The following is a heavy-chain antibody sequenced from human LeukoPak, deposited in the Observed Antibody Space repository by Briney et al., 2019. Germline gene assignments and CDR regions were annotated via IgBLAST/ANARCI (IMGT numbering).Heavy chain of an antibody. V-gene: IGHV1-18*01. Sequence: ASVKVSCKASGYTFTSYGISWVRQAPGQGLEWMGWISAYNGNTNYAQKLQGRVTMTTDTSTSTAYMELRSLRSDDTAVYYCARGNPLGYCSGGSCYSDYYYGMDVWGQGTTVTVSS. CDR1: GYTFTSYG. CDR3: ARGNPLGYCSGGSCYSDYYYGMDV. D-gene: IGHD2-15*01. J-gene: IGHJ6*02. CDR2: ISAYNGNT.